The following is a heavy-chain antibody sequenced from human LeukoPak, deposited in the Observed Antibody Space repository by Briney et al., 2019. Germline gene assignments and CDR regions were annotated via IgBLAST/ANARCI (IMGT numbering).Heavy chain of an antibody. J-gene: IGHJ3*02. CDR3: ARALEHSYYDSSGPIRPPGAFDI. CDR1: GGSISNYY. CDR2: IYYSGST. D-gene: IGHD3-22*01. Sequence: SETLSLTFTVSGGSISNYYWSWIRQPPGKGLEWIGYIYYSGSTNYNPSLKSLVTISVDTSKNQFSLKLSSVTAADTAVYNCARALEHSYYDSSGPIRPPGAFDIGGQGTMVTVSS. V-gene: IGHV4-59*01.